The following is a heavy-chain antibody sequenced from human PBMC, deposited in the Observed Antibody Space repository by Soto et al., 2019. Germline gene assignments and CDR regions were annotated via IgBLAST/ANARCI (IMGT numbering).Heavy chain of an antibody. Sequence: SETLSLTCTVSGGSISSGGYYWSWIRQHPGKGLEWIGYIYYSGSTYYNPSLKSRVTISVDTSKYQFSLKLSSVTAADTAVYYCARDRVLTGTTYFGYWGQGTLVTVSS. CDR1: GGSISSGGYY. CDR2: IYYSGST. D-gene: IGHD1-20*01. CDR3: ARDRVLTGTTYFGY. J-gene: IGHJ4*02. V-gene: IGHV4-31*03.